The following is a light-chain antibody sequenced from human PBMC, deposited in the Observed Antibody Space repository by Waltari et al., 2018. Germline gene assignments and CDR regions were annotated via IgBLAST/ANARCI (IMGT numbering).Light chain of an antibody. CDR2: WAS. J-gene: IGKJ4*01. CDR1: QSVLYSSNHKNY. Sequence: DIVMTQSPDSLAVSLGERATINCKSSQSVLYSSNHKNYLAWYQQKPGQPPKLVIYWASTRAYGVPDRFSGSGSETDFTLTISSLQAEDVAVYYCQQYYSKPLTFGGGTKVEIK. CDR3: QQYYSKPLT. V-gene: IGKV4-1*01.